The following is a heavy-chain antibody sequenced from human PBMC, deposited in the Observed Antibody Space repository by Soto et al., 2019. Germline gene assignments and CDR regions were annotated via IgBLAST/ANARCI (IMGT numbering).Heavy chain of an antibody. D-gene: IGHD5-12*01. V-gene: IGHV1-69*01. J-gene: IGHJ4*02. CDR1: GGTFSSYA. CDR3: AREPRSYGGYGFHYFDY. Sequence: QVQLVQSGAEVKKPGSSVKVSCKASGGTFSSYAISWVRQAPGQGLEWMGGIIPIFGTANYAQKFQGRVTITADESTRTAYMELSSLRSEDTAVYYCAREPRSYGGYGFHYFDYWGQGTLVTVSS. CDR2: IIPIFGTA.